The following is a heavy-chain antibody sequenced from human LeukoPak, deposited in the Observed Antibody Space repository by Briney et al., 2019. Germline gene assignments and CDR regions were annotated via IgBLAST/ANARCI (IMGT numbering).Heavy chain of an antibody. D-gene: IGHD6-13*01. CDR3: ARTRADNPAAGTNYFDY. J-gene: IGHJ4*02. V-gene: IGHV1-2*02. CDR2: ITPNTGDT. CDR1: GYTLSVYY. Sequence: ASVKVSCKASGYTLSVYYLQWLGQPPGQGLKWMGWITPNTGDTDYAQKFQGRVTMTRDTSTNTAYMELSRLRSDDTAVYYCARTRADNPAAGTNYFDYWGQGTLVTVSS.